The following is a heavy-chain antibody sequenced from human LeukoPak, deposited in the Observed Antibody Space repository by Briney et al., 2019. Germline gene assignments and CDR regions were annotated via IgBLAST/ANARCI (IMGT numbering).Heavy chain of an antibody. D-gene: IGHD2-15*01. CDR2: ISSSGSTI. CDR1: GFTFSDYY. V-gene: IGHV3-11*04. J-gene: IGHJ6*02. Sequence: PGGSLRLSCAASGFTFSDYYMSWIRQAPGKGLEWVSYISSSGSTIYYADSVKGRFTISRDNAKNSLYLQMKSLRAEDTAVYYCARAPYCSGGSCLFYYGMDVWGQGTTVTVSS. CDR3: ARAPYCSGGSCLFYYGMDV.